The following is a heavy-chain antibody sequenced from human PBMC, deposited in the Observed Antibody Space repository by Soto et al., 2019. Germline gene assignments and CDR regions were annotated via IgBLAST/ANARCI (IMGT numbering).Heavy chain of an antibody. J-gene: IGHJ6*03. CDR3: ARDRVTTINETYYYYYYMDV. CDR1: GYTFTSYG. CDR2: ISAYNGNT. D-gene: IGHD2-21*02. V-gene: IGHV1-18*01. Sequence: QVQLVQSGAEVKKPGASVKVSCKASGYTFTSYGISWVRQAPGQGLEWMGWISAYNGNTNYAQKLQGRVTMTTDTSTSTAYMELRSLRSDDTAVYYCARDRVTTINETYYYYYYMDVWGKGTTVTVSS.